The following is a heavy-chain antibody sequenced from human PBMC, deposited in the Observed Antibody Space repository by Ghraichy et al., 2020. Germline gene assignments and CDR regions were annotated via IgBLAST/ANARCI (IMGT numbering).Heavy chain of an antibody. D-gene: IGHD6-19*01. CDR2: INPSGGST. V-gene: IGHV1-46*01. Sequence: ASVKVSCKASGYTFTSYYMHWVRQAPGQGLEWMGIINPSGGSTSYAQKFQGRVTMTRDTSTSTVYMELSSLRSEDTAVYYCARGAVAQYYYYYYGMDVWGQGTTVTVSS. J-gene: IGHJ6*02. CDR1: GYTFTSYY. CDR3: ARGAVAQYYYYYYGMDV.